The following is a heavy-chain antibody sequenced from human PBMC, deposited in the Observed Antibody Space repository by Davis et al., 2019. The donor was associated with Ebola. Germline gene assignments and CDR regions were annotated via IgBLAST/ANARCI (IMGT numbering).Heavy chain of an antibody. CDR2: INTNTGNP. D-gene: IGHD2-21*02. J-gene: IGHJ6*04. CDR1: GYTFTSYA. Sequence: AASVKVSCKASGYTFTSYAMNWVRQAPGQGLEWMGWINTNTGNPTYAQGFTGRFVFSLDTSVSTAYLQISSLKAEDTAVYYCARVPSPWVTPPVDYYYYGMDVWGKGTTVTVSS. CDR3: ARVPSPWVTPPVDYYYYGMDV. V-gene: IGHV7-4-1*02.